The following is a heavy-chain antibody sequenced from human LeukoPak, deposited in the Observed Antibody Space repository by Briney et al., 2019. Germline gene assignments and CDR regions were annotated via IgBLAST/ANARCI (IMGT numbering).Heavy chain of an antibody. CDR2: IYYSGST. J-gene: IGHJ4*02. CDR3: ARLVRGVIYFDY. D-gene: IGHD3-10*01. V-gene: IGHV4-59*12. Sequence: SETLSLACTVSGGSISSYYWSWIRQPPGKGLEWIGYIYYSGSTNYNPSLKSRVTISVDTSKNQFSLKLSSVTAADTAVYYCARLVRGVIYFDYWGQGTLVTVSS. CDR1: GGSISSYY.